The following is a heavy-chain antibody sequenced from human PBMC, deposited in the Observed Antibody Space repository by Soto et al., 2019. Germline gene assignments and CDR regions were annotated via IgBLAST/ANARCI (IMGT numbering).Heavy chain of an antibody. CDR3: ARARTRYFDY. J-gene: IGHJ4*02. CDR1: GYICTRYG. CDR2: ISAHNGNT. Sequence: GASVKVSCKTSGYICTRYGISWARQAPGQGLQWMGWISAHNGNTNYAQKFQGRVTMTTDSSTSTAYLELRSLRSDDTAVYFCARARTRYFDYWGQGTPVTVDS. V-gene: IGHV1-18*04. D-gene: IGHD1-20*01.